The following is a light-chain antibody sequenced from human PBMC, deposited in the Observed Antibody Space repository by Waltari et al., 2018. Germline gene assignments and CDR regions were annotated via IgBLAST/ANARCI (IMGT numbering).Light chain of an antibody. V-gene: IGLV2-8*01. Sequence: QSALTQPPSASGSPGQSVTISCTGTSGDVGGYPYVSWYQQHPGRAPKLIIYDVNKRPSGVPGRFSGSKSGNTASLTVSGPQAEDEAEYYCSSYSDSNNLVFGGGTKLTVL. J-gene: IGLJ2*01. CDR3: SSYSDSNNLV. CDR2: DVN. CDR1: SGDVGGYPY.